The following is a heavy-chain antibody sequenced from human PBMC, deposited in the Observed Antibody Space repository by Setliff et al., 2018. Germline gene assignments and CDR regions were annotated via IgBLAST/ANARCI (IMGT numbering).Heavy chain of an antibody. CDR2: ISPVYGIA. J-gene: IGHJ6*03. CDR1: GYAFITFG. CDR3: ARSPLPPPGPGYYYDNSYYYYMDV. D-gene: IGHD3-22*01. V-gene: IGHV1-18*01. Sequence: ASVKVSCKTSGYAFITFGMSWVRQAPGQGLEWMGWISPVYGIANYARKFQGRVTMTADTSTTTAYMELSRLRSDDTAVYYCARSPLPPPGPGYYYDNSYYYYMDVWGKGTTVTVSS.